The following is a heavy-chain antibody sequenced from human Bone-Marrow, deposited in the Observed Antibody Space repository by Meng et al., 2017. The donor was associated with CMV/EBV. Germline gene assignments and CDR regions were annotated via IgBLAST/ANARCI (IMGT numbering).Heavy chain of an antibody. Sequence: GGSLRLSCGDSGFTSSIHWMSWVRQAPGKGPEWVASIKPDGSEIQYVGSLKGRFTVSRDNARKSLYLQMNSLTAEDTAVYYCASGNAFNIWGQGTLVTVSS. CDR3: ASGNAFNI. CDR1: GFTSSIHW. D-gene: IGHD1-1*01. J-gene: IGHJ3*02. V-gene: IGHV3-7*01. CDR2: IKPDGSEI.